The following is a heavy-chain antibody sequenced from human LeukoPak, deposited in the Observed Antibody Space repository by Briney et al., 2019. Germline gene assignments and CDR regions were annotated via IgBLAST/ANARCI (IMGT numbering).Heavy chain of an antibody. Sequence: PGGSLRLSCAASGFTFSSYSMNWVRQAPGKGLEWVSSISSSSSYIYYADSVKGRFTISRDNAKNSLYLQMNSLRAEDTAVYYCARDPPAYYGSGSRRYFDLWGRGTLVTVSS. CDR1: GFTFSSYS. V-gene: IGHV3-21*01. CDR2: ISSSSSYI. J-gene: IGHJ2*01. D-gene: IGHD3-10*01. CDR3: ARDPPAYYGSGSRRYFDL.